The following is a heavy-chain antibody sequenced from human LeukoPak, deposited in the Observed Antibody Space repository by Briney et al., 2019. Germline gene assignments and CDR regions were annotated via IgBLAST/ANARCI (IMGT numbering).Heavy chain of an antibody. CDR2: IRYDGSNK. D-gene: IGHD3-9*01. Sequence: PGGSLRLSCAASGFTFSSYGMHWVRQAPGKGLEWVAFIRYDGSNKYYADSVKGRFTISRDNSKNTLYLQMNSLRAEDTAVYYCAKDPNQRYFDGLAPHFDYWAREPWSPSPQ. CDR3: AKDPNQRYFDGLAPHFDY. V-gene: IGHV3-30*02. J-gene: IGHJ4*02. CDR1: GFTFSSYG.